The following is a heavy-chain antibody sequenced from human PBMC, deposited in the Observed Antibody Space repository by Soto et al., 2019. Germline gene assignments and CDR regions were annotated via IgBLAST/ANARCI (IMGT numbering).Heavy chain of an antibody. V-gene: IGHV4-34*01. J-gene: IGHJ4*02. CDR2: INHSGST. Sequence: SETLSLTCAVYGGSFSGYYWSWIRQPPGKGLEWIGEINHSGSTNYNPSLKSRVTISVDTSKNQFSLKLSSVTAADTAVYYCASRGISPRVSDYWGQGTLVTVSS. D-gene: IGHD3-3*02. CDR3: ASRGISPRVSDY. CDR1: GGSFSGYY.